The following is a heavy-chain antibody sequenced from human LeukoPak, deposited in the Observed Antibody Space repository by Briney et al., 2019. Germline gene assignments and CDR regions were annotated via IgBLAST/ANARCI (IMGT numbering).Heavy chain of an antibody. J-gene: IGHJ4*02. CDR2: LSGSGNST. CDR3: AKAGNDGDYADY. V-gene: IGHV3-23*01. D-gene: IGHD4-17*01. Sequence: PGGSLSLSCAASGFTFSSYAMSWVRQAPGKGLEWVSTLSGSGNSTYYADSVKGRFTISRDNSKNTLYLQMNSLRAEDTAVYYCAKAGNDGDYADYWGQGTLVTVSS. CDR1: GFTFSSYA.